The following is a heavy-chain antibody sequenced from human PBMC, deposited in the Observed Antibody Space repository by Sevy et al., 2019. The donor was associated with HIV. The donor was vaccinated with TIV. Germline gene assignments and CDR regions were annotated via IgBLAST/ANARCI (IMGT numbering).Heavy chain of an antibody. CDR1: GFTFSNYG. J-gene: IGHJ4*02. V-gene: IGHV3-30*02. CDR2: IRYDGSNE. CDR3: AKESHLMRVVVIATTYFFDY. Sequence: GGSLRLSCAASGFTFSNYGMHWVRQAPGKGLEWVAFIRYDGSNEYCADSVKGRFTISRDNSKNTLYLQMNSLRAEDTAVYYCAKESHLMRVVVIATTYFFDYWGQGTLVTVSS. D-gene: IGHD2-21*01.